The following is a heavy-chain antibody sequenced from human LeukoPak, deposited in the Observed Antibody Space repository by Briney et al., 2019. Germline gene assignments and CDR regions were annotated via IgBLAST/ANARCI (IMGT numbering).Heavy chain of an antibody. J-gene: IGHJ5*02. CDR2: TLHTGST. CDR3: ARGPAAVHR. V-gene: IGHV4-34*12. D-gene: IGHD6-13*01. CDR1: VYSLTNHY. Sequence: SETLSLTCAVSVYSLTNHYWIWIRQPPGKGLEWIGETLHTGSTNYNPSFKSRVTISIDTSKNQFFLTLTSVTAADTAVYFCARGPAAVHRWGQGTLVTVSS.